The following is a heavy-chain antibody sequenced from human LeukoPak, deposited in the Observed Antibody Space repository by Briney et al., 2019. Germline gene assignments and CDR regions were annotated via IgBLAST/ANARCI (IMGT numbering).Heavy chain of an antibody. CDR2: INPNSGGT. CDR3: ATATYYYDSSGYFFDY. D-gene: IGHD3-22*01. Sequence: ASVKVSCKASGYTFTGYYMHWVRQAPGQGLEWMGWINPNSGGTNYAQKFQGRVTMTRDTSTDTAYMELSSLRSEDTAVYYCATATYYYDSSGYFFDYWGQGTLVTVSS. CDR1: GYTFTGYY. J-gene: IGHJ4*02. V-gene: IGHV1-2*02.